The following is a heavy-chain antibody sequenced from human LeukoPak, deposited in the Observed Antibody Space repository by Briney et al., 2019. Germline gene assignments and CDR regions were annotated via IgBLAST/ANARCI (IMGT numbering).Heavy chain of an antibody. V-gene: IGHV3-53*01. Sequence: AGGSLRLSCAASGFTVSSNYMSWVRQAPGKGLEWVSVIYSGGSTYYADSVKGRFTISRDISKNTLYLQMNSLSAEDTAVYYCARGNWNYPFDYWGQGTLVTVSS. CDR2: IYSGGST. J-gene: IGHJ4*02. CDR3: ARGNWNYPFDY. D-gene: IGHD1-7*01. CDR1: GFTVSSNY.